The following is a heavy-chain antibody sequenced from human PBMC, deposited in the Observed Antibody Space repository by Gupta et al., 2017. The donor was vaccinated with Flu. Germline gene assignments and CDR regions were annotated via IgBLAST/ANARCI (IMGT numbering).Heavy chain of an antibody. V-gene: IGHV4-34*13. D-gene: IGHD3-3*01. J-gene: IGHJ6*03. Sequence: WIRQPPGKGLHWIGDISQSRSTNSTPSLQSRVTMSVDTSKNQFSLSLSSATAADTAVYYCARGWSGTVQGTNPGHYYYMDVWGEGTTVTVSS. CDR3: ARGWSGTVQGTNPGHYYYMDV. CDR2: ISQSRST.